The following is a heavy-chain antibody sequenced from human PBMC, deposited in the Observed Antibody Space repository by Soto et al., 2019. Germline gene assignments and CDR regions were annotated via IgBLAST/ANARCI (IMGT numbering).Heavy chain of an antibody. J-gene: IGHJ4*02. V-gene: IGHV5-10-1*01. Sequence: LGESLRIPCKGSGYSFTSYWISWVRQMPGKGLEWMGRIDPSDSYTNYSPSFHGHVTISAHKSISTAYLQWSSLKASYTAMYYCAVVMYSSSPFDYWGQGTLVTVSS. CDR3: AVVMYSSSPFDY. CDR2: IDPSDSYT. D-gene: IGHD6-13*01. CDR1: GYSFTSYW.